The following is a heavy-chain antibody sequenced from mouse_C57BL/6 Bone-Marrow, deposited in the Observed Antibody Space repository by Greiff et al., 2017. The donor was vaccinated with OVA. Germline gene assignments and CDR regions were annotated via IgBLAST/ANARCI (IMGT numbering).Heavy chain of an antibody. Sequence: EVMLVESGGGLVQPGGSLKLSCAASGFTFSDYYMYWVRQTPEKRLEWVAYISNGGGSTYYPDTVKGRFTISRDNAKNTLYLQMSRLKSEDTAMYYCARTLSTVVATDYWGQGTSVTVSS. CDR2: ISNGGGST. D-gene: IGHD1-1*01. CDR3: ARTLSTVVATDY. J-gene: IGHJ4*01. CDR1: GFTFSDYY. V-gene: IGHV5-12*01.